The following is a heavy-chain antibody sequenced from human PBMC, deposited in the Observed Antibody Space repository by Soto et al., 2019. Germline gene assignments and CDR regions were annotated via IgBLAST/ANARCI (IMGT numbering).Heavy chain of an antibody. CDR1: GYRLSNVR. CDR3: RSGGDASGHHAFEV. Sequence: GSTLKISNTGAGYRLSNVRIRGVHQMPGKGVEWMGRIDPGDSVTTYNPSFQGHVTMSADKFISRACLQWSSWKAWDPAMSYFRSGGDASGHHAFEVWGLGTMVTV. J-gene: IGHJ3*01. CDR2: IDPGDSVT. D-gene: IGHD2-15*01. V-gene: IGHV5-10-1*01.